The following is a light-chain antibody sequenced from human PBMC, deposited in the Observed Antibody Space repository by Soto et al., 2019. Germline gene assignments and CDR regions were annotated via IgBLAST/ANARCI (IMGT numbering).Light chain of an antibody. CDR2: AAC. CDR1: QSISMY. J-gene: IGKJ1*01. Sequence: DIQLTQSPSSLSASLGDRASITCWASQSISMYLNWYQQKPGKAPKLLIYAACSLQSGVPSRFSGSGSGTDFTLTISSLQPEDFATYYCQQSYSTPRTFGQGSKVDIK. CDR3: QQSYSTPRT. V-gene: IGKV1-39*01.